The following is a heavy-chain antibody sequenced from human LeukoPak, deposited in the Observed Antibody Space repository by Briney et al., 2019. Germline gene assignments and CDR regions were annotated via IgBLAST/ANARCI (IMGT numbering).Heavy chain of an antibody. CDR3: ARGPTPSCGGDCYSTYYFDY. D-gene: IGHD2-21*02. J-gene: IGHJ4*02. Sequence: PSETLSLTCAVYGGSFSGYYWSWIRQPPGKGLEWIGEINHSGSTNYNPSLKSRVTISVDTSKNQFSLKLSSVTAADTAVYYCARGPTPSCGGDCYSTYYFDYWGQGTLVTVSS. CDR2: INHSGST. V-gene: IGHV4-34*01. CDR1: GGSFSGYY.